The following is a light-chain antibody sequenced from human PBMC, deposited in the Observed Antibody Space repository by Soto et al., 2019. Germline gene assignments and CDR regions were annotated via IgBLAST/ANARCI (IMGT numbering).Light chain of an antibody. CDR3: QQYNSAPLS. CDR1: QNIRNW. V-gene: IGKV1-5*01. CDR2: DAS. Sequence: DIQMTQSPSTLSASVGDSVTITCRASQNIRNWLAWYQQKPWKAPNPLIYDASSLQSGVPSRFSGSGSGTDFTLAISSLQPEDFATYYCQQYNSAPLSFGGGTKVDI. J-gene: IGKJ4*01.